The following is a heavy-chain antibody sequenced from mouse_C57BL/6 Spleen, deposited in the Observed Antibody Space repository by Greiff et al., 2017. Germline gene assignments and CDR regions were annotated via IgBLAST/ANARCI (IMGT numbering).Heavy chain of an antibody. V-gene: IGHV1-26*01. D-gene: IGHD1-1*01. J-gene: IGHJ4*01. CDR3: ARGTYYGSSYGYAMDY. CDR1: GYTFTDYY. CDR2: INPNNGGT. Sequence: EVQLQQSGPELVKPGASVKISCKASGYTFTDYYMNWVKQSHGKSLEWIGDINPNNGGTSYNQKFKGKATLTVDKSSSTAYMELRSLTSEDSAVYYCARGTYYGSSYGYAMDYWGQGTSVTVSS.